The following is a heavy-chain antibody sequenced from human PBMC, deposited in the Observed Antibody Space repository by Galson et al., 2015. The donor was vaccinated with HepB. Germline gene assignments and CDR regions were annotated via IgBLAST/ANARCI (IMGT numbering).Heavy chain of an antibody. V-gene: IGHV5-51*01. CDR1: GYSFTNYW. D-gene: IGHD4-17*01. Sequence: QSGAEVKKPGESLKISCKGSGYSFTNYWIGWVRQMPGKGLEWTGIVYPGDSNTRYSPSFQGQVTISADKSISTAYLQWSSLKASDTATYYCARQTYGDYTPIDYWGQGTLVTVSS. J-gene: IGHJ4*02. CDR3: ARQTYGDYTPIDY. CDR2: VYPGDSNT.